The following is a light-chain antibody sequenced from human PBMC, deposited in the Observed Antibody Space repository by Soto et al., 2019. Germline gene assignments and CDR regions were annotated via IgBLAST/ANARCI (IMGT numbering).Light chain of an antibody. CDR2: GAS. CDR3: QQYNNWPRT. J-gene: IGKJ1*01. Sequence: EIVMTQSPATLSVSPGERATLSCRASPSVSSSLAWYQQKPGQAPTLLIYGASTRATGVPARFSGSGSGTEFTLTISSLQSEDFAVYYCQQYNNWPRTFGRGTKVEVQ. V-gene: IGKV3-15*01. CDR1: PSVSSS.